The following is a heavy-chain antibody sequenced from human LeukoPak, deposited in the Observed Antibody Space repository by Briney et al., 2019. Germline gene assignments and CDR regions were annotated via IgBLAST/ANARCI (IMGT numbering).Heavy chain of an antibody. J-gene: IGHJ4*02. CDR1: GFTFSSYE. CDR2: ISSSSSYI. Sequence: SGGSLRLSCAASGFTFSSYEMNWVRQAPGKGLEWVSSISSSSSYIYYADSVKGRFTISRDNAKNSLYLQMNSLRAEDTAVYYCARSDYGDYAVDYWGQGTLVTVSS. D-gene: IGHD4-17*01. CDR3: ARSDYGDYAVDY. V-gene: IGHV3-21*01.